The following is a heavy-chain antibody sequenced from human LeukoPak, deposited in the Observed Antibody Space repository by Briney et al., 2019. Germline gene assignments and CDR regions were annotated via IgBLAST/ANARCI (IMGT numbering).Heavy chain of an antibody. V-gene: IGHV3-7*01. CDR2: IKQDGSEK. CDR1: GFTFSSYW. J-gene: IGHJ4*02. Sequence: GGSLRLSCAASGFTFSSYWMSWVRQTPGKGLEWVANIKQDGSEKYYVDSVKGRFTISRDNAKNSLYLQMNSLRAEDTAVYYCARSDRGWQQVGQLAFDYWGQGTLVTVSS. D-gene: IGHD6-13*01. CDR3: ARSDRGWQQVGQLAFDY.